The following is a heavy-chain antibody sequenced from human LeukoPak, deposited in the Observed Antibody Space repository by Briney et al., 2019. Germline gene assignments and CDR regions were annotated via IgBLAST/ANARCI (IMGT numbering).Heavy chain of an antibody. CDR2: NSGGSS. V-gene: IGHV3-23*01. D-gene: IGHD6-19*01. CDR3: AKGPRKGGVAGFDY. J-gene: IGHJ4*02. Sequence: GGSLRLSCAASGFTFSTYGVYWVRQAPGKGLEWVSSNSGGSSYYADSVKGRFTISRDNSKNTLYLQMNSLRAEDTAVYYCAKGPRKGGVAGFDYWGQGTLVTVSS. CDR1: GFTFSTYG.